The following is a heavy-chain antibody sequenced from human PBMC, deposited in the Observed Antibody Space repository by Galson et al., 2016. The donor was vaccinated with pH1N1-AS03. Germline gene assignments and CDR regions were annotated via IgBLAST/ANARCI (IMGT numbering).Heavy chain of an antibody. CDR2: INGVGSSI. D-gene: IGHD3-22*01. Sequence: SLRLSCAASGISLSSSWMRWVRQAPGRGLVWVSGINGVGSSIKYADAVKGRFTISRANAKNMLYLQMNSLRADDAAVYYCARGYDDSGPDDHRLFDSWGQGTQVTVSS. V-gene: IGHV3-74*01. CDR3: ARGYDDSGPDDHRLFDS. CDR1: GISLSSSW. J-gene: IGHJ5*01.